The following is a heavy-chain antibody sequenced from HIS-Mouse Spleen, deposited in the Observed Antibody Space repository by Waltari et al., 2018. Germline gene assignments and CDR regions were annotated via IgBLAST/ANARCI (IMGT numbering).Heavy chain of an antibody. J-gene: IGHJ6*02. CDR1: GGSISSYY. D-gene: IGHD6-6*01. CDR2: IYYSGST. CDR3: ARAGAARPYYYGMDV. V-gene: IGHV4-59*01. Sequence: QVQLQESGPGLVKPSETLSPPCTVPGGSISSYYWSWIRQPPGKGLEWIGYIYYSGSTNYNPSLKSRVTISVDTSKNQFSLKLSSVTAADTAVYYCARAGAARPYYYGMDVWGQGTTVTVSS.